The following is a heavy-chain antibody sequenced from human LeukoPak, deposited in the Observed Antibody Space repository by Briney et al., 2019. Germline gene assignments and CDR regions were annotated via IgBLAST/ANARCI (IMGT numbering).Heavy chain of an antibody. V-gene: IGHV3-64*01. CDR2: ISSNGGST. CDR1: GFTFSTYA. J-gene: IGHJ4*02. Sequence: GGSLRLSCAASGFTFSTYALNWVRQAPGKGLEYISSISSNGGSTYYANSVKGRFTISRDNSNNTLYLQMNSLRAEDTAVYYCARDQRGDYDYWGQGTLVTVSS. CDR3: ARDQRGDYDY.